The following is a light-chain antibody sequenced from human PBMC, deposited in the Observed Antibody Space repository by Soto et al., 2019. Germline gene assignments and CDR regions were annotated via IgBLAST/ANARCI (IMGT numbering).Light chain of an antibody. CDR3: QQYGSSPPIT. Sequence: EIVVTHSPCTLSLSPGERATLSCRAIQSLSNRDLAWYQQKPGQAPRLLISGASSRATGIPDRFSGSGSGTDFPLTISRLEPEDFAVYYCQQYGSSPPITFGQGTRLEIK. CDR1: QSLSNRD. CDR2: GAS. J-gene: IGKJ5*01. V-gene: IGKV3-20*01.